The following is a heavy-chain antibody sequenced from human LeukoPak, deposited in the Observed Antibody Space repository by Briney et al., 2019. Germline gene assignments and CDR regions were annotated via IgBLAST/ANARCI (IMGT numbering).Heavy chain of an antibody. V-gene: IGHV3-11*03. Sequence: DGSLRLSCAASGFSLSDYYMSWIRQAPGKGLEWIAYFNNMEIYTNYAESVKGRFTISRDSAKNSLYLQMNSLRADDTAVYYCASGTAEAPLDNWGQGTLVTVSS. D-gene: IGHD6-13*01. CDR3: ASGTAEAPLDN. CDR1: GFSLSDYY. CDR2: FNNMEIYT. J-gene: IGHJ4*02.